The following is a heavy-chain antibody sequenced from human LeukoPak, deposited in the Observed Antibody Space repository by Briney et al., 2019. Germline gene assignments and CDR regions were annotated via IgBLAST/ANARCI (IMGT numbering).Heavy chain of an antibody. D-gene: IGHD4-17*01. V-gene: IGHV3-30*02. Sequence: PGGSLRLSCAASGFTFSTYGIHWVRQAPGKGLEWVAFIRYDGTNKWYANSVKGRFTISRDNSKNMLYLQMNSLRAEDTAVYHCAKDRDYGDYPSAYYYYMYVWGKGATVTVSS. CDR3: AKDRDYGDYPSAYYYYMYV. J-gene: IGHJ6*03. CDR1: GFTFSTYG. CDR2: IRYDGTNK.